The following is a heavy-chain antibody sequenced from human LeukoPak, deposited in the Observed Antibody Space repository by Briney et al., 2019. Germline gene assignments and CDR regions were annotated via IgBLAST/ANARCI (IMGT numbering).Heavy chain of an antibody. Sequence: GRSLRLSCAASGFTFSNYAMRWVRQAPGKGLECVAVISFDGSDKYYADSVKGRFTISRDNSENTLCVQMNSLRAEDTAVYYCARGTYYYDSSGYYSGGLGYWGQGTLVTVSS. V-gene: IGHV3-30*04. CDR3: ARGTYYYDSSGYYSGGLGY. D-gene: IGHD3-22*01. CDR2: ISFDGSDK. J-gene: IGHJ4*02. CDR1: GFTFSNYA.